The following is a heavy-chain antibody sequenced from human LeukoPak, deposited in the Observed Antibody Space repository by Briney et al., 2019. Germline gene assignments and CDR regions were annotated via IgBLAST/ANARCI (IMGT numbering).Heavy chain of an antibody. CDR3: TTLPGYSYGYLHDY. V-gene: IGHV3-15*01. Sequence: PGGSLRLSCAASGFTLSKAWMSWVRQAPGKGLEWVGHIKATPDGGTTEYGAPVKGRFTISRDDSKNTLYLQMNSLKSEDTAVYFCTTLPGYSYGYLHDYWGQGTLVTVSS. D-gene: IGHD5-18*01. CDR1: GFTLSKAW. CDR2: IKATPDGGTT. J-gene: IGHJ4*02.